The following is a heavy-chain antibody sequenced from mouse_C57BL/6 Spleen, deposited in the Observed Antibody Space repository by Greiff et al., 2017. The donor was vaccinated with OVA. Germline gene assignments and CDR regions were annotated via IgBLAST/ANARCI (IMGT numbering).Heavy chain of an antibody. CDR1: GFTFSSYG. CDR2: ISSGGSYT. CDR3: ARHAAAQATEAMDY. V-gene: IGHV5-6*01. J-gene: IGHJ4*01. Sequence: EVKLVESGGDLVKPGGSLKLSCAASGFTFSSYGMSWVRQTPDKRLEWVATISSGGSYTYYPDSVKGRFTISRDNAKNTLYLQMSSLKSEDTAMYYCARHAAAQATEAMDYWGQGTSVTVSS. D-gene: IGHD3-2*02.